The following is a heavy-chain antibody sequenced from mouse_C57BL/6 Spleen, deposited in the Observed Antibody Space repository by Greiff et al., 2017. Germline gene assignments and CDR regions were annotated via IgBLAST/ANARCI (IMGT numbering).Heavy chain of an antibody. CDR1: GYTFTSYW. J-gene: IGHJ2*01. D-gene: IGHD1-1*01. CDR3: ARHGSSHYFDY. V-gene: IGHV1-64*01. Sequence: VQLQQPGAELVKPGASVKLSCKASGYTFTSYWMHWVKQRPGQGLEWIGMIHPNSGSTNYNEKFKSKATLTVDKSSSTAYMQLSSLTSEDSAVYYCARHGSSHYFDYWGQGTTLTVSS. CDR2: IHPNSGST.